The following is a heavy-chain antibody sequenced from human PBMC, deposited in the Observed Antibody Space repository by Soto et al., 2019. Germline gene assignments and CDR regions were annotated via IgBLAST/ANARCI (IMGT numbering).Heavy chain of an antibody. V-gene: IGHV3-33*01. CDR3: ARDIRAAAPPGYYYGMDV. CDR1: GFTFSSYG. D-gene: IGHD6-13*01. CDR2: IWYDESHK. Sequence: QVQLVESGGGVVQPGRSLRLSCAASGFTFSSYGMHWVRQAPGKGLEWVAVIWYDESHKYYADSVKGRFTISRDNSKNTLYLQMNSLRAEDTAVYCCARDIRAAAPPGYYYGMDVWGQGTTITVSS. J-gene: IGHJ6*02.